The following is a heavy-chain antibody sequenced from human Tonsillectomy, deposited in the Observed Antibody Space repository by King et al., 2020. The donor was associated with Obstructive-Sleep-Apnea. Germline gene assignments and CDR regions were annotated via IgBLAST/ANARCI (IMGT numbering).Heavy chain of an antibody. Sequence: QLQESGPGLVKPSQTLSLTCTVSGGSISSSDYYWSWIRQSPGKGLEWIGNIYYSGSTYYNPSLKSRITISVDTSKNQFSLKVRSVTVADTAVYYCARDIGDISAAVDYWGQGTLVTVSS. CDR1: GGSISSSDYY. J-gene: IGHJ4*02. V-gene: IGHV4-31*03. CDR3: ARDIGDISAAVDY. CDR2: IYYSGST. D-gene: IGHD6-13*01.